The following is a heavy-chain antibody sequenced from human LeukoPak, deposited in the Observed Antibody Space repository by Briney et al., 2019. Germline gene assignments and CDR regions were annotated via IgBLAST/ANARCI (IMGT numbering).Heavy chain of an antibody. CDR2: ISYYGAKN. CDR1: GFIFINFA. J-gene: IGHJ3*02. CDR3: ERTSSTVFGFDM. V-gene: IGHV3-30*04. D-gene: IGHD4-11*01. Sequence: GGSLRPSCAPSGFIFINFAMHWVHQPPGKWLEWVAVISYYGAKNDYAEFVKGRFSISRDNSKNTMYLEMNSMGTEDTAVYYCERTSSTVFGFDMWGQGTTVTVSS.